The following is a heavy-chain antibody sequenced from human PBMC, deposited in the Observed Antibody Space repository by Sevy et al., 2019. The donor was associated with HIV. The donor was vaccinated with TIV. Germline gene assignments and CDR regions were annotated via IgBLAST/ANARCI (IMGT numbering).Heavy chain of an antibody. V-gene: IGHV4-31*03. CDR3: ARGDYDILTGPDQNWFDP. J-gene: IGHJ5*02. CDR2: IYYSGST. CDR1: GGSISSGGYY. D-gene: IGHD3-9*01. Sequence: SETLSLTCTVSGGSISSGGYYWSWIRQHPGKGLEWIGYIYYSGSTYYNPSLKSRVTISVDTSKNQFSLKLSSVTAADTAVYYCARGDYDILTGPDQNWFDPWAREPWSPSPQ.